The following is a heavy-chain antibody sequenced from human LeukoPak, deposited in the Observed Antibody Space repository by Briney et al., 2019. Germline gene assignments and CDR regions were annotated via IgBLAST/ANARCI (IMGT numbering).Heavy chain of an antibody. CDR3: TRGAAMDS. Sequence: PGGSLRLSCVTSGFTFSNAWMSWVRQAPGKGLEWVGRFKSKPDGGTIDYAAPVKGRFTISRDDPKNTLYLQMDSLKTEDTAVYYCTRGAAMDSWGQGTLVTVSS. CDR1: GFTFSNAW. V-gene: IGHV3-15*01. CDR2: FKSKPDGGTI. J-gene: IGHJ4*02. D-gene: IGHD5-18*01.